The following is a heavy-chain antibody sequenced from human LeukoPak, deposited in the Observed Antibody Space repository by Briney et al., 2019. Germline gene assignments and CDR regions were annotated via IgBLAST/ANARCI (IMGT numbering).Heavy chain of an antibody. CDR2: INPNSGGT. CDR1: GYTFTSYY. D-gene: IGHD3/OR15-3a*01. V-gene: IGHV1-2*02. CDR3: ARVGGTGSNFDY. J-gene: IGHJ4*02. Sequence: ASVKVSCKASGYTFTSYYMHWVRQAPGQGLEWMGWINPNSGGTNYAQKFQGRVTMTRDTSISTAYMELSRLRSGDTAVYYCARVGGTGSNFDYWGQGTLVTVSS.